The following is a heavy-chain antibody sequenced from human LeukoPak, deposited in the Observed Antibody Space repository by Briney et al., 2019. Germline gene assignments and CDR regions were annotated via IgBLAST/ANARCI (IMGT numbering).Heavy chain of an antibody. Sequence: ASVKVSCKXSGHTLTELSMHWVRRAPGKGLEWMGDFDPEDGETIHAQKFQGRVTMTEDTSTDTAYMELSSLRSEDTAVYHCAVRSDSGSYRVFDYWGQGTLVTVSS. J-gene: IGHJ4*02. V-gene: IGHV1-24*01. CDR1: GHTLTELS. D-gene: IGHD1-26*01. CDR2: FDPEDGET. CDR3: AVRSDSGSYRVFDY.